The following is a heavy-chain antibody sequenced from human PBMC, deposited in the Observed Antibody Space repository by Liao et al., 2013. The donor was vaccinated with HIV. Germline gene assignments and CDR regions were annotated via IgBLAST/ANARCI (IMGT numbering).Heavy chain of an antibody. V-gene: IGHV4-4*07. D-gene: IGHD6-19*01. J-gene: IGHJ3*02. CDR2: IDSRGSA. CDR1: GDSINSDY. Sequence: QVQLQESGPGLVKPSETLSLTCTVSGDSINSDYWNWIRQPAGKGLEWIGRIDSRGSANYCSSLRSRVTMSVDTSKNQFSLKLASVTAADTAVYYCGRIKQWLTHDYFDMWGQGTMVIVSS. CDR3: GRIKQWLTHDYFDM.